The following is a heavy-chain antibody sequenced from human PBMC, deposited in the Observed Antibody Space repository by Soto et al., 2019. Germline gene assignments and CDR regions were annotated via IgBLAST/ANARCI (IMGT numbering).Heavy chain of an antibody. CDR1: GFTFSSYS. Sequence: GGSLRLSCAASGFTFSSYSMNWVRQAPGKGLEWVSYISSSSSTIYYADSVKGRFTISRDNAKNSLYLQMNSLRAEDTAVYYCARRFFGVVIGRDYYMDVWGKGTTVTVSS. J-gene: IGHJ6*03. D-gene: IGHD3-3*01. CDR2: ISSSSSTI. V-gene: IGHV3-48*01. CDR3: ARRFFGVVIGRDYYMDV.